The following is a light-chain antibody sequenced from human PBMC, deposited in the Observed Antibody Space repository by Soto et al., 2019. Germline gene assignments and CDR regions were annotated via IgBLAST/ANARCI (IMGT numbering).Light chain of an antibody. Sequence: DIQMTQSPSSLSASVGDRVSITCQASQDISNHLNWYQHKPGKAPKILIYDAFNLEKGVPSRFSGSGSGTDFTFPISSLQAEDVATYDCQQYDNLLPLTFGGGTKVEIK. CDR3: QQYDNLLPLT. V-gene: IGKV1-33*01. CDR2: DAF. CDR1: QDISNH. J-gene: IGKJ4*01.